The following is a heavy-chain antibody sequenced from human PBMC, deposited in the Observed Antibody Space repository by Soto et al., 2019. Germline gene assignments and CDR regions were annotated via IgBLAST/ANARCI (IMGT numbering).Heavy chain of an antibody. D-gene: IGHD6-19*01. Sequence: GESLKISCRGSGYSFTNYWIGWVRQMPGKGLEWMGIIYPGDSETRYSPSFQGQVTISADKSISTANLQWSSLKATDTAIYYCASSWLVHDAFDIWGQGTMVTVSS. CDR2: IYPGDSET. V-gene: IGHV5-51*01. CDR3: ASSWLVHDAFDI. J-gene: IGHJ3*02. CDR1: GYSFTNYW.